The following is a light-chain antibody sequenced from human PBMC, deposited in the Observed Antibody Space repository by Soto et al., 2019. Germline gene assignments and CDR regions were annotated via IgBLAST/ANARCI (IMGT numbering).Light chain of an antibody. CDR1: SSDVGAYIF. Sequence: QSVLTQPASVSGSPGQSITISCTGTSSDVGAYIFVSCYQQYPGKAPKLMIYDITNRPSGVSNRFSGSKAGNTASLTISGLQAEDEADYYCVSFTTSKSYVFGTGTKVTVL. J-gene: IGLJ1*01. V-gene: IGLV2-14*01. CDR3: VSFTTSKSYV. CDR2: DIT.